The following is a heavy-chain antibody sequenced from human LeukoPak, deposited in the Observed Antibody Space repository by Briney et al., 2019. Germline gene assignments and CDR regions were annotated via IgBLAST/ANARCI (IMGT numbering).Heavy chain of an antibody. CDR1: GFTFSNYW. CDR2: IKQDGSEK. D-gene: IGHD1-7*01. J-gene: IGHJ4*02. CDR3: ARDDDWNYEDY. V-gene: IGHV3-7*01. Sequence: GGSLRLSCAASGFTFSNYWMSWVRQAPGKGLEWVANIKQDGSEKYYVDSVKGRFTISRDNAKNSLYLQMNSLRAEDTAVYYCARDDDWNYEDYWGQGTLVTVSS.